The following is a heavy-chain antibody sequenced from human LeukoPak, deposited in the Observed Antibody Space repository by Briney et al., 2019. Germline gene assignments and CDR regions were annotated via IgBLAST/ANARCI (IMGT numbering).Heavy chain of an antibody. CDR1: GFTFSDYY. CDR2: ISSSGSTI. V-gene: IGHV3-11*04. J-gene: IGHJ4*02. CDR3: ARDSSSWYGDDY. D-gene: IGHD6-13*01. Sequence: GGSLRLSCAASGFTFSDYYMSWIRRAPGKGLEWDSYISSSGSTIYYADSVKGRFTISRDNAKNSLYLQMNSLRAEDTAVYYCARDSSSWYGDDYWGQGTLVTVSS.